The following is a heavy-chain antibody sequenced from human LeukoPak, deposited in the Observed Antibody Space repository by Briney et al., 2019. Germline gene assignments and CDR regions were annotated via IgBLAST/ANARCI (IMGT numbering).Heavy chain of an antibody. V-gene: IGHV4-59*01. CDR1: GGSISSYY. CDR2: IYYSGST. J-gene: IGHJ6*03. Sequence: SETLSLTCTVSGGSISSYYWSWIRQPPGKGLEWIGYIYYSGSTNYNPSLKSRVTISVDTSKNQCSLKLSSVTAADTAVYYCARKLSYYYYMDVWGKGTTVTISS. CDR3: ARKLSYYYYMDV. D-gene: IGHD5/OR15-5a*01.